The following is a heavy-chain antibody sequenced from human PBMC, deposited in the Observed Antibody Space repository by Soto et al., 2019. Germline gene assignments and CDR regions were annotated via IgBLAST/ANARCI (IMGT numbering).Heavy chain of an antibody. J-gene: IGHJ4*02. CDR1: GFTFSYYS. D-gene: IGHD3-22*01. V-gene: IGHV3-48*02. Sequence: AGGSLILSCGASGFTFSYYSMNWVRQAPGRGLEWVSYISSTSYTIHYADSVKGRFIISRDNAKNSLYLQMTSLRDEDTAVYYCARDLAIYYDSSSYYPDDYWGQGTPVTVSS. CDR3: ARDLAIYYDSSSYYPDDY. CDR2: ISSTSYTI.